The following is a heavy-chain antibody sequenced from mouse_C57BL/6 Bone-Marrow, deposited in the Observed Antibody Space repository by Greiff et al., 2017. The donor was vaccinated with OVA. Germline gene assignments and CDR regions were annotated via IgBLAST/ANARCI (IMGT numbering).Heavy chain of an antibody. CDR3: ASPFYYYGSRDWYFDV. V-gene: IGHV1-50*01. CDR1: GYTFTSYW. J-gene: IGHJ1*03. D-gene: IGHD1-1*01. Sequence: VQLQQPGAELVKPGASVKLSCKASGYTFTSYWMQWVKQRPGQGLEWIGELDPSDSYTNYNQKFKGKATLTVDTSSSTAYMQLSSLTSEDSAVYYCASPFYYYGSRDWYFDVWGTGTTVTVSS. CDR2: LDPSDSYT.